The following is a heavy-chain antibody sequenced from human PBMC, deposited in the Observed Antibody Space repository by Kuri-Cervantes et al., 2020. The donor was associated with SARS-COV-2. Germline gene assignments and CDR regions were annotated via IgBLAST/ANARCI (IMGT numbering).Heavy chain of an antibody. CDR3: ARDQERRGYSYGYSISS. D-gene: IGHD5-18*01. J-gene: IGHJ4*02. CDR1: GGTFSSYA. CDR2: IIPIFGTA. Sequence: SVKVSCKASGGTFSSYAISWVRQAPGQGLEWMGGIIPIFGTANYAQKFQGRVTITADESTSTAYMELSSLRSEDTAVCYCARDQERRGYSYGYSISSWGQGTLVNVSS. V-gene: IGHV1-69*13.